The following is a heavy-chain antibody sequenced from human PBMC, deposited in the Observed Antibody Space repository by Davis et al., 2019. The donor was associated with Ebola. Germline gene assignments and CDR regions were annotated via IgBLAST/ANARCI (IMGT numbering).Heavy chain of an antibody. J-gene: IGHJ6*02. Sequence: PGGSLRLSCTVSGGSISSHYWIWIRQPPGKGLEWIGYIYYSGSTNYNPSLKSRVTISVDTSKNQFSLKLTSVTAADTAVYYCASAPVGCRGGNCFALADVWGQGTTVTVS. D-gene: IGHD2-21*01. V-gene: IGHV4-59*11. CDR2: IYYSGST. CDR3: ASAPVGCRGGNCFALADV. CDR1: GGSISSHY.